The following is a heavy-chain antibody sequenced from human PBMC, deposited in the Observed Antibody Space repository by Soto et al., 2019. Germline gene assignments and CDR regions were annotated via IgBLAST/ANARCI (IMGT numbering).Heavy chain of an antibody. CDR2: ISAYNGNT. CDR3: ARFNTIFGVVRPTDY. D-gene: IGHD3-3*01. V-gene: IGHV1-18*01. CDR1: GYTFTSYG. Sequence: GASVKVSCKASGYTFTSYGISWVRQAPGQGLEWMGWISAYNGNTNYAQKLQGRVTMTTDTSTSTAYMELRSLRSDDTAVYYCARFNTIFGVVRPTDYWGQGTLVTVSS. J-gene: IGHJ4*02.